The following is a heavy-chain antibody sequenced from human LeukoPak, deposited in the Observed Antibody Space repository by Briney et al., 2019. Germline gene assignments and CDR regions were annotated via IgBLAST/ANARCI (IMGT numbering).Heavy chain of an antibody. CDR3: ARIGYCSGVSCLDAFDI. J-gene: IGHJ3*02. D-gene: IGHD2-15*01. CDR1: GFTFSRYW. CDR2: IKQDGSQK. V-gene: IGHV3-7*04. Sequence: GGSLRLSCAASGFTFSRYWVSWVRQAPGKGLEWVANIKQDGSQKYYVDSVKGRFTISRDNAKNSLYLQMNSLRAEDTAVYYCARIGYCSGVSCLDAFDIWGQGTMVTVSS.